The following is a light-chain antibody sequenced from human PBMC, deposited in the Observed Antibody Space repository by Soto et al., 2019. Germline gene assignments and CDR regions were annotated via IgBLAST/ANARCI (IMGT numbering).Light chain of an antibody. CDR3: SSYTNINTRACV. V-gene: IGLV2-14*01. CDR1: SCDVGGYTY. Sequence: QSVLTQPASVSGSPRQSITISCTGASCDVGGYTYVSWYQQHPGKAPKLMIYEVTDRPSGVSNRFSGSKSGNTASLTISGLQAEDEAEYYCSSYTNINTRACVFGTGTKLTVL. CDR2: EVT. J-gene: IGLJ1*01.